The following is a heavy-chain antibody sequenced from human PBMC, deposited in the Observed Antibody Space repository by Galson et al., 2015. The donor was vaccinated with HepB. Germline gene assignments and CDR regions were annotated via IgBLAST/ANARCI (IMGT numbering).Heavy chain of an antibody. CDR2: IYPGDSDT. Sequence: QSGAEVKKPGESLKISCKGSGYSFTSYWIGWVRQMPGKGLEWMGIIYPGDSDTRYSPSFQGHVTISADKSISTAYLQWSSLKASDTAMYYCARQPVSYYYGSGSLQGIHFDYWGQGTLVTVSS. J-gene: IGHJ4*02. V-gene: IGHV5-51*01. CDR3: ARQPVSYYYGSGSLQGIHFDY. CDR1: GYSFTSYW. D-gene: IGHD3-10*01.